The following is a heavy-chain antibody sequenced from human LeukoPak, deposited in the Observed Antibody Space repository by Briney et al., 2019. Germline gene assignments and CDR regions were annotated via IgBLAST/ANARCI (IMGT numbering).Heavy chain of an antibody. CDR3: VSDRYPHNWFDS. CDR2: INQDGSEK. V-gene: IGHV3-7*03. Sequence: QPGGSLRLSCAASGFTFSSHWMNWVRQAPGKGLEWVANINQDGSEKYYVDSVKGRFTISRDNSKNTLYLQMNSLRAEDTAVYYCVSDRYPHNWFDSWGQGTLVTVSS. J-gene: IGHJ5*01. D-gene: IGHD1-14*01. CDR1: GFTFSSHW.